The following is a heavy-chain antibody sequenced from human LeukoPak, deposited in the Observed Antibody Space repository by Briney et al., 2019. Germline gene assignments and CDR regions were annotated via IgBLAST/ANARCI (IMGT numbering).Heavy chain of an antibody. D-gene: IGHD1-26*01. V-gene: IGHV3-53*01. CDR1: GFTVSSNY. Sequence: QPGGSLRLSCAASGFTVSSNYMSWVRQAPGKGLEWVSIIYSGGSTYYADSVKGRFTISRDTSKNTLYLQMNSLRAEDTAVYYCAREVGATRGLDPWDQGTLVTVSS. CDR2: IYSGGST. J-gene: IGHJ5*02. CDR3: AREVGATRGLDP.